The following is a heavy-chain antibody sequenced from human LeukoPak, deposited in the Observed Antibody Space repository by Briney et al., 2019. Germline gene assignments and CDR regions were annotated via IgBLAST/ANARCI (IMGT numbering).Heavy chain of an antibody. CDR1: GFTFSSYW. Sequence: PGGSLRLSCAASGFTFSSYWMSWVRQAPGKGREWVANIKQDGSEKYYVDSVKGRFTIYRDNAKNSLYLQMHSLRAEDPDVYYCARDGEQYLNSVDYYYMDVWGKGTTVTVSS. D-gene: IGHD4-23*01. CDR2: IKQDGSEK. CDR3: ARDGEQYLNSVDYYYMDV. J-gene: IGHJ6*03. V-gene: IGHV3-7*01.